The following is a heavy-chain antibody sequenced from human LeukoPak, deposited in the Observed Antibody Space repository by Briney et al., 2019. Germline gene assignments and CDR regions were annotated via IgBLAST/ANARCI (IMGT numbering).Heavy chain of an antibody. J-gene: IGHJ6*02. D-gene: IGHD5-18*01. CDR1: GGSISSSSYY. V-gene: IGHV4-39*01. CDR3: ARHMIPGYSYGYYDYYYGMDV. CDR2: IYYSGST. Sequence: ETLSLTCTVSGGSISSSSYYWGWIRQPPGKGLEWIGSIYYSGSTYYNPSLKSRVTISVDTSKNQFSLKLSSVTAADTAVYYCARHMIPGYSYGYYDYYYGMDVWGQGTTVTVSS.